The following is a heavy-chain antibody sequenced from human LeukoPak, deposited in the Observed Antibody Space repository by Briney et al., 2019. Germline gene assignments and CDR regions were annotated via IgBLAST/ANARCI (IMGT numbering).Heavy chain of an antibody. D-gene: IGHD6-13*01. CDR1: GYTFTGYY. V-gene: IGHV1-2*02. CDR3: ARVPISIIAAAANNWFDP. Sequence: ASVKVSCKASGYTFTGYYMHWVRQAPGQGLEWMGWINPNSGGTNYAQKFQGRVAMTRDTSISTAYMELSRLRSDDTAVYYCARVPISIIAAAANNWFDPWGQGTLVTVSS. J-gene: IGHJ5*02. CDR2: INPNSGGT.